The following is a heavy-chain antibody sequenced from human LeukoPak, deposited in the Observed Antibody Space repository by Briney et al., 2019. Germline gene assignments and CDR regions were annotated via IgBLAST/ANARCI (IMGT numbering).Heavy chain of an antibody. Sequence: GCCVRLSRVVCRFTLRHFDMRGLGQAAARGVEGVSGISYNGGSTYYADLVKERFTLSRENSQKTLYLHMKSLRAEGTAVYHWANSRSSATSARGLFDFWGQGTLVTVSS. CDR3: ANSRSSATSARGLFDF. D-gene: IGHD6-19*01. CDR2: ISYNGGST. V-gene: IGHV3-23*01. J-gene: IGHJ4*02. CDR1: RFTLRHFD.